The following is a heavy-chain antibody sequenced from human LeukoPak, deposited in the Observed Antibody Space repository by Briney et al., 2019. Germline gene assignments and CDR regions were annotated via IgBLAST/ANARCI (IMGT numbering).Heavy chain of an antibody. Sequence: SETLSLTCTVSGDSASRDSWSWIRQAPGKGLEWIGDFYYSGDTNYGPSLKSRVTISVDTSKNQFSLKLTSVTAADTAVYYCARIIAGRFDYWGQGILVTVSS. D-gene: IGHD2-21*01. J-gene: IGHJ4*02. CDR3: ARIIAGRFDY. CDR2: FYYSGDT. CDR1: GDSASRDS. V-gene: IGHV4-59*02.